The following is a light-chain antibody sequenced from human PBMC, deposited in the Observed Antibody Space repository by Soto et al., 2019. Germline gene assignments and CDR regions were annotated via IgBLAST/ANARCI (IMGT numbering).Light chain of an antibody. J-gene: IGLJ1*01. CDR1: STNVGTYQA. V-gene: IGLV2-23*02. CDR2: EVS. Sequence: QSVLTQPASVSGSPGQSVTISCTGTSTNVGTYQAISWYQQHPGKAPKLILYEVSQRPSGVSDRFSGSKSGNTASLTIFGLQAEDEADYHCCSYASSSTYVFGTGTKLTVL. CDR3: CSYASSSTYV.